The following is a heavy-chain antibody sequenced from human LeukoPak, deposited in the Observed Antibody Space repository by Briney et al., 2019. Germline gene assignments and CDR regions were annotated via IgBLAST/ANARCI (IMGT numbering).Heavy chain of an antibody. CDR1: GFTFSSYA. CDR2: ISGSGGST. CDR3: AKDHYYDSSGYTFFDY. V-gene: IGHV3-23*01. J-gene: IGHJ4*02. Sequence: GGSLRLPCAASGFTFSSYAMSWVRQAPGKGLEWVSAISGSGGSTNYADSVKGRFTISRDNSKNTLYLQMNSLRAEDTAVYYCAKDHYYDSSGYTFFDYWGQGTLVTVSS. D-gene: IGHD3-22*01.